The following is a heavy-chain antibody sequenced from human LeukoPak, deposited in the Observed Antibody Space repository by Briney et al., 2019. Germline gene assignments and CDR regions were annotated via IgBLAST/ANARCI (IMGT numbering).Heavy chain of an antibody. CDR3: ARDKLIAAAGTVAYYGLDV. J-gene: IGHJ6*02. D-gene: IGHD6-13*01. V-gene: IGHV4-59*01. CDR2: NYYSGST. CDR1: GGSISNYY. Sequence: SETLSLTCTVSGGSISNYYWNWVRQPPGKGLEWIGNNYYSGSTNYNPSLKSRVTISLDTSKNQFSLKLTSVTAADTAVYYCARDKLIAAAGTVAYYGLDVWGRGTTVIVSS.